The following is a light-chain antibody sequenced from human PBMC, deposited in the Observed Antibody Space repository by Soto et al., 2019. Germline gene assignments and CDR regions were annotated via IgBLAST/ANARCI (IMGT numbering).Light chain of an antibody. J-gene: IGKJ1*01. Sequence: DIQMTQSPSSLSASVGDRVTITCRASQGISNYLAWYQQKPGKVPKLLIYAASTLQSGDQSRFSGSGSGTDFTVTISSLQPEDVATYYCQKYNSAPWTFGQGTKVEIK. CDR1: QGISNY. CDR2: AAS. V-gene: IGKV1-27*01. CDR3: QKYNSAPWT.